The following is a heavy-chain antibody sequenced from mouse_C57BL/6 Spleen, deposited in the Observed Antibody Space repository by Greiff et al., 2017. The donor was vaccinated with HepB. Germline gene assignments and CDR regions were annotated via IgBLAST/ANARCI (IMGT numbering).Heavy chain of an antibody. J-gene: IGHJ3*01. Sequence: VQLKESVAELVRPGASVKLSCTASGFNIKNTYMHCVKQRPEQGLEWIGRIDPANGNTKYAPKFQGKATITADTSSNTAYLQLSSLTSEDTAIYYCARSMAEGDWFAYWGQGTLVTVSA. CDR2: IDPANGNT. D-gene: IGHD1-1*02. V-gene: IGHV14-3*01. CDR1: GFNIKNTY. CDR3: ARSMAEGDWFAY.